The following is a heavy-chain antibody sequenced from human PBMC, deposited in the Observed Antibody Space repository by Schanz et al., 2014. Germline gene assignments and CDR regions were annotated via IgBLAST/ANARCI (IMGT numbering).Heavy chain of an antibody. V-gene: IGHV3-30*04. CDR1: GFTFSSYA. CDR3: AKDEGYNYGYIFDY. D-gene: IGHD5-18*01. CDR2: SSYDVSIK. Sequence: VQLLESGGGLVQPGGSLRLSCAASGFTFSSYAMSWVRQAPGKGLEWVALSSYDVSIKDYSDSVKGRFTISRDNSRETMFLQMNTLRPDDTAVYYCAKDEGYNYGYIFDYWGQGTLVTVSS. J-gene: IGHJ4*02.